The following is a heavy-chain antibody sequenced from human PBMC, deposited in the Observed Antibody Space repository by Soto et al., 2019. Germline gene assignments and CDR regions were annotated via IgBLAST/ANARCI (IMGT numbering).Heavy chain of an antibody. V-gene: IGHV4-4*02. CDR3: ARELRPIVVEGRGPMDV. D-gene: IGHD3-22*01. CDR2: IYHSGST. J-gene: IGHJ6*02. CDR1: GGSISSSNW. Sequence: QVQLQESGPGLVKPSGTLSLTCAVSGGSISSSNWWSWVRQPPGKGLEWIGEIYHSGSTNYNPSLKSRVTISVDKSKNQFALELSSVTAADTAVYYCARELRPIVVEGRGPMDVWGQGTTVTVSS.